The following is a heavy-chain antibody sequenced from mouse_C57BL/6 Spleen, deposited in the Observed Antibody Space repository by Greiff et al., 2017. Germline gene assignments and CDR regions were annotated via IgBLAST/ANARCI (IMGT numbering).Heavy chain of an antibody. CDR2: ISSGGDYI. D-gene: IGHD2-2*01. J-gene: IGHJ4*01. V-gene: IGHV5-9-1*02. CDR3: TRDPPLYYGHVGGAMAY. CDR1: GFTFSSYA. Sequence: EVQVVESGEGLVKPGGSLKLSCAASGFTFSSYAMSWVRQTPEKRLEWVAYISSGGDYIYYADTVKGRFTISRDNARNTLYLQMSSLKSEDTAMYYCTRDPPLYYGHVGGAMAYWGQGTSVTVSS.